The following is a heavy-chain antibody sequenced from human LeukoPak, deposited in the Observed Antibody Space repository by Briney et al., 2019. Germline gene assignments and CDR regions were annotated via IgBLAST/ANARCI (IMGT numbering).Heavy chain of an antibody. CDR1: GGSISSSSYY. CDR3: ARPIYSGSYRHAFDI. D-gene: IGHD1-26*01. CDR2: IYYSGST. Sequence: SETLSLTCTVSGGSISSSSYYWGWIRQPPGKGLEWIGSIYYSGSTYYNPSLKSRVTISVDTSKNQISLKLSSVTAADTVVYYCARPIYSGSYRHAFDIWGQGTMVTVSS. V-gene: IGHV4-39*01. J-gene: IGHJ3*02.